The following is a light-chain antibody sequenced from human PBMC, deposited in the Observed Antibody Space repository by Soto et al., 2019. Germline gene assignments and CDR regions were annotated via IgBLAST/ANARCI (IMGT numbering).Light chain of an antibody. J-gene: IGKJ5*01. CDR2: DAS. CDR3: QQRSNWPIT. V-gene: IGKV3-11*01. Sequence: EIVLKQSPATLSLPPEERATLSCRASQSVSSYLAWFRQKPGQAPRLLIYDASNRATGIPARISGSGSGTDFTLTISSLEPEDFAVYYCQQRSNWPITFGQGTRLEIK. CDR1: QSVSSY.